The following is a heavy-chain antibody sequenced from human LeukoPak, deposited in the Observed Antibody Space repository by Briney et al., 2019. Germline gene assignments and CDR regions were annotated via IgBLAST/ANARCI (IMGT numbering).Heavy chain of an antibody. CDR2: ISAYNGNT. J-gene: IGHJ6*02. D-gene: IGHD3-9*01. V-gene: IGHV1-18*01. CDR3: ARAYHDILTGYSRPYYYGMDV. CDR1: GGTFSSYA. Sequence: ASVKVSCKASGGTFSSYAISWVRQAPGQGLEWMGWISAYNGNTNYAQKLQGRVTMTTDTSTSTAYMELRSLRSDDTAVYYCARAYHDILTGYSRPYYYGMDVWGQGTTVTVSS.